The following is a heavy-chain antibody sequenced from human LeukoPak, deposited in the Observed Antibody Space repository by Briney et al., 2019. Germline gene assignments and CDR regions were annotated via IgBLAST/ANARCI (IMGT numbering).Heavy chain of an antibody. J-gene: IGHJ4*02. CDR2: ISSNGGST. CDR3: ARDGSSGWPYPSYFDY. V-gene: IGHV3-64*01. Sequence: PGGSLRLSCAASGFTFSSYAMHWVRQAPGKGLEYVSAISSNGGSTYYANSVKGRFTISRDNSKNTLYLQMGSLRAEDMAVYYCARDGSSGWPYPSYFDYWGQGTLVTVSS. D-gene: IGHD6-19*01. CDR1: GFTFSSYA.